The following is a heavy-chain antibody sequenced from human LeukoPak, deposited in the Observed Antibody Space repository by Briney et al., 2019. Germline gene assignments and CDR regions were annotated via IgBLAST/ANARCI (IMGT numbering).Heavy chain of an antibody. V-gene: IGHV3-48*03. CDR2: ISGSSGNI. D-gene: IGHD6-13*01. CDR1: GFPFSSYE. J-gene: IGHJ5*02. Sequence: PGGSLRLPCAASGFPFSSYEMHWLRQAPGKGLEWVAHISGSSGNILYSDSVKGRFSVSRDNANNLLYLQMNSLRVEDTAVYYCAREKIPALVFDPWGQGTLVAVSP. CDR3: AREKIPALVFDP.